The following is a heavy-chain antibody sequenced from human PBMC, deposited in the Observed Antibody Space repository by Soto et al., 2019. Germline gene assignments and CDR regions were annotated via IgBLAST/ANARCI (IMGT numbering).Heavy chain of an antibody. D-gene: IGHD1-20*01. CDR3: ARYKSNYYYGMDV. CDR1: GGYISSYY. J-gene: IGHJ6*02. Sequence: SVTMCLTWTVAGGYISSYYWSWIRQPPGKGLEWIGYIYYSGITNYNPSLKSRVTISVDTSKNQFSLKLSSVTAADTAVYYCARYKSNYYYGMDVWGQGTTVTVSS. CDR2: IYYSGIT. V-gene: IGHV4-59*01.